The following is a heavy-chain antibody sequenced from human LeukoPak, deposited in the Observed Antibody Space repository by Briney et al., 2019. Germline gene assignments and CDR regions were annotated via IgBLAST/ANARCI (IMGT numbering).Heavy chain of an antibody. Sequence: SETPSLICADYAGSCSGYYWSWIRQPLGRGLEWIGEINHSGSTNYNPSLKSRVTISVDTSKNQFSLKLSSVTAADTAVYYSARGLRNYGNDYWGQGTLVTVSS. CDR3: ARGLRNYGNDY. J-gene: IGHJ4*02. D-gene: IGHD4-17*01. V-gene: IGHV4-34*01. CDR2: INHSGST. CDR1: AGSCSGYY.